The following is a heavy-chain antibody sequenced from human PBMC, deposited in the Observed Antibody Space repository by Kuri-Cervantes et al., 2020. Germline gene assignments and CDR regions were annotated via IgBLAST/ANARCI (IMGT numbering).Heavy chain of an antibody. Sequence: GGSLRLSCAASGFTFSSYDMHWVRQATGKSLEWVSAIGTAGDTYYPGSVKGRFTISRENAKNSLYLQMNSLRAGDTAVYYCASYTNFWGSYTEYWGQGTLVTVSS. CDR2: IGTAGDT. CDR3: ASYTNFWGSYTEY. J-gene: IGHJ4*02. CDR1: GFTFSSYD. D-gene: IGHD3-16*01. V-gene: IGHV3-13*01.